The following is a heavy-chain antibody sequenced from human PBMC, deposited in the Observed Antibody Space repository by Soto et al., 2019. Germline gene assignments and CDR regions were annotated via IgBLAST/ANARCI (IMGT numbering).Heavy chain of an antibody. V-gene: IGHV1-18*01. CDR2: ISAYNGNT. J-gene: IGHJ6*02. CDR1: GGTFSSYS. D-gene: IGHD5-18*01. CDR3: ARDGVDTPGGINYYYYYGMEV. Sequence: GASVKVSCKASGGTFSSYSISWVRQAPGQGLEWMGWISAYNGNTNYAQKLQGRVTMTTDTSTSTAYMELRSLRSDDTAVYYCARDGVDTPGGINYYYYYGMEVWGQGTTVTVSS.